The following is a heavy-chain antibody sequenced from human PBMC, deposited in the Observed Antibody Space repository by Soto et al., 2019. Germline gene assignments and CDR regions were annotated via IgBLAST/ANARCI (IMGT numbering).Heavy chain of an antibody. CDR2: IIPILDIT. CDR3: ARPTSTGTTSGYYFYY. Sequence: QVQLVQSGAEVKKPGSSVKVSCKASGGTFSSYPISWVRPAPGQGLEWMGRIIPILDITDYAQRFQGRVTITADKSTSTAYMELSSLSSDDTAVDYCARPTSTGTTSGYYFYYWGQGTLVTVSS. D-gene: IGHD1-7*01. V-gene: IGHV1-69*02. J-gene: IGHJ4*02. CDR1: GGTFSSYP.